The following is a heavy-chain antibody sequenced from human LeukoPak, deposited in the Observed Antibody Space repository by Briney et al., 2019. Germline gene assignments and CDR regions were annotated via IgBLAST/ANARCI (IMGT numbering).Heavy chain of an antibody. CDR2: ISGSAGTT. CDR1: GFTFSSYA. J-gene: IGHJ6*02. D-gene: IGHD2-21*01. CDR3: AKEDWRMDV. Sequence: PGGSLRLSCAASGFTFSSYAMSWVRQTPGKGLEWVSIISGSAGTTYYADSVKGRFAISRDNSKNTLYLQMNSLRAEDTAVYYCAKEDWRMDVWGQGTTVTVSS. V-gene: IGHV3-23*01.